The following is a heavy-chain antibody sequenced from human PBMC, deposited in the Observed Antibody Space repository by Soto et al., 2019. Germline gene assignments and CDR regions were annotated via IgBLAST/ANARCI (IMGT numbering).Heavy chain of an antibody. CDR2: INTATGDT. CDR3: ARTRGYCSGGSCYPLDY. CDR1: GYRFTAYD. J-gene: IGHJ4*02. Sequence: QVQVVQSGAGVKKPGATANVSCKASGYRFTAYDMHWVRQAPGQRLEWLGWINTATGDTKYSPSFPGRVTLTRDTSATTAYMELSGPRFEDAAVYYFARTRGYCSGGSCYPLDYWGQGTLVTVSS. D-gene: IGHD2-15*01. V-gene: IGHV1-3*04.